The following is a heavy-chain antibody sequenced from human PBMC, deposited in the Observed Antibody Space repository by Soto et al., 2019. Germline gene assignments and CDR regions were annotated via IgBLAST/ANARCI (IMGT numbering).Heavy chain of an antibody. CDR1: GYSFTSYW. CDR3: ARHSYHDSSGCPYY. Sequence: PGESLKISCRGSGYSFTSYWITWVRQMPGKGLEWMGSIHPGDSDTRYSPSFQGQVTISADKSFSTAYLQWSSLKASDTAMYYCARHSYHDSSGCPYYWGQGTLVTVSS. V-gene: IGHV5-51*01. CDR2: IHPGDSDT. J-gene: IGHJ4*02. D-gene: IGHD3-22*01.